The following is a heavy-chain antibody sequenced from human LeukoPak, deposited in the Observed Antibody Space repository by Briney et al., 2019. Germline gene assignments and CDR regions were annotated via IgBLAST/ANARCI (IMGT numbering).Heavy chain of an antibody. CDR2: INHSGST. J-gene: IGHJ4*02. CDR1: GGSFSGYY. Sequence: SETLSLTCAVYGGSFSGYYWSWIRQPPGKGLEWIGEINHSGSTNYNPSLKSRVTISVDTSKNQFSLKLSSVTAADTAVYYCARLILLSDYFDYWGQGTLVTASS. D-gene: IGHD3-10*01. V-gene: IGHV4-34*01. CDR3: ARLILLSDYFDY.